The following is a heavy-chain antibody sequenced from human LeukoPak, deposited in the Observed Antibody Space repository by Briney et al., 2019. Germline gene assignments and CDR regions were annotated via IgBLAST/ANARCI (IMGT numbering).Heavy chain of an antibody. D-gene: IGHD1-26*01. J-gene: IGHJ6*03. Sequence: GGSLRLSCAASGFTLSSFWMSWVRQAPGTGLEWVANIKQDGSGRYYVDSVKGRFTISRDNAQNSLFLQMNSLRAEDTAFYYCARQLAGPTGYFYMDVWGKGTTVTVSS. CDR2: IKQDGSGR. V-gene: IGHV3-7*01. CDR3: ARQLAGPTGYFYMDV. CDR1: GFTLSSFW.